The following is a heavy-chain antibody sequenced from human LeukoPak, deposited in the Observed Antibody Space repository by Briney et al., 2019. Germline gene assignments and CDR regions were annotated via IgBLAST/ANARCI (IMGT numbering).Heavy chain of an antibody. D-gene: IGHD3-22*01. CDR2: IWYDGSNK. V-gene: IGHV3-33*01. J-gene: IGHJ4*02. Sequence: HPGGSLRLSCAASGFTFSSYGMHWVRQAPGKGLEWVAVIWYDGSNKYYADSVKGRFTISRDNSKNTLYLQMSSVRVDDTAVYYCARDRGRYYDSRGFYWGYYFDSWGQGILVTVST. CDR1: GFTFSSYG. CDR3: ARDRGRYYDSRGFYWGYYFDS.